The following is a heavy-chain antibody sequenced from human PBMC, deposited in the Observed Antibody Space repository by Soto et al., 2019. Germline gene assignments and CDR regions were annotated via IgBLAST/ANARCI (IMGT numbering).Heavy chain of an antibody. CDR2: IKYSGTT. Sequence: SETLSLTCTVSGGSISSSRCHWGWIRQPPGKGLEWIASIKYSGTTFYNPSLKSRVTLSEDTSKNQFFLKLSSVTAADTAVYYCARATYYYDSSGYSDRVLDYWGQGTLVTVSS. V-gene: IGHV4-39*07. CDR1: GGSISSSRCH. CDR3: ARATYYYDSSGYSDRVLDY. D-gene: IGHD3-22*01. J-gene: IGHJ4*02.